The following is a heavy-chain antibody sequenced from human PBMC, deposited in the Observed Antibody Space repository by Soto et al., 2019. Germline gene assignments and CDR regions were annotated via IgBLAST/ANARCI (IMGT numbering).Heavy chain of an antibody. CDR2: IIPIFGTA. CDR3: ARVVPAASYYYYYGMDV. J-gene: IGHJ6*02. D-gene: IGHD2-2*01. Sequence: SVKVSCKASGGTFSSYAISWVRQAPGQGLGWMGGIIPIFGTANYAQKFQGRVTITADKSTSTAYMELSSLRSEDTAVYYCARVVPAASYYYYYGMDVWGQGTTVTVSS. CDR1: GGTFSSYA. V-gene: IGHV1-69*06.